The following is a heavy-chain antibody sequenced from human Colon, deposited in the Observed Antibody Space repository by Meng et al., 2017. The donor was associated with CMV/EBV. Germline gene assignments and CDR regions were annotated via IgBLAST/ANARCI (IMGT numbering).Heavy chain of an antibody. Sequence: GESLKISCAASGFIVSSSSMNWVRQAPGKGLEWVSVIYSDGNTYHADSVKDRFTISRDYSENTVYLQMNSLRAEDTARYYCARAIVGKSNGMDVWGQGTTVTVSS. J-gene: IGHJ6*02. D-gene: IGHD3-22*01. CDR2: IYSDGNT. V-gene: IGHV3-53*01. CDR1: GFIVSSSS. CDR3: ARAIVGKSNGMDV.